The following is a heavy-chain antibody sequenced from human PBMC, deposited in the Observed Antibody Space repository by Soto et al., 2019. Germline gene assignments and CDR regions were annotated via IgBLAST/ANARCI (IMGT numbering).Heavy chain of an antibody. CDR1: GGSFSGYY. J-gene: IGHJ6*03. CDR2: INHSGST. CDR3: ARGRYCSGGSCYSGVFYYYYYLDV. Sequence: QVQLQQWGAGLLKPSETLSLTCAVYGGSFSGYYWSWIRQPPGEGLEWIGEINHSGSTNYNPSLKSRVTISVDASKNQFSLKLSSVTAADTAVYYCARGRYCSGGSCYSGVFYYYYYLDVWGKGPTVTVSS. V-gene: IGHV4-34*01. D-gene: IGHD2-15*01.